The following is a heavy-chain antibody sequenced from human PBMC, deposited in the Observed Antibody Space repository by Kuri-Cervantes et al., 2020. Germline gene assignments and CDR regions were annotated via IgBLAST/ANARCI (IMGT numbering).Heavy chain of an antibody. CDR2: IYSGGST. Sequence: GGSLRLSCPAAAFTVISNYMSWGRQAPGKGLEWVSVIYSGGSTYYADSVKGRITISKDNSKNTLYLQMNSLRAEDTAVYFCARGGGGYCSGGSCYMGVWWFDPWGQGTLVTVSS. CDR3: ARGGGGYCSGGSCYMGVWWFDP. CDR1: AFTVISNY. D-gene: IGHD2-15*01. J-gene: IGHJ5*02. V-gene: IGHV3-53*01.